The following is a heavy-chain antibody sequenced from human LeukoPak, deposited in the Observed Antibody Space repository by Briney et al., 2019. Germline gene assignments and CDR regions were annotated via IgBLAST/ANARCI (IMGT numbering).Heavy chain of an antibody. CDR2: IKQDGSEK. D-gene: IGHD4-17*01. Sequence: PGGSLRLSCAASGFTFSSYWMSWVRQAPGKGLEWVANIKQDGSEKYYVDSVKGRFTISRDNAKNSLYLQMNSLRAEDTAVYYCAREIDYGDFHHFDYWGQGTLVTVSS. CDR1: GFTFSSYW. CDR3: AREIDYGDFHHFDY. V-gene: IGHV3-7*03. J-gene: IGHJ4*02.